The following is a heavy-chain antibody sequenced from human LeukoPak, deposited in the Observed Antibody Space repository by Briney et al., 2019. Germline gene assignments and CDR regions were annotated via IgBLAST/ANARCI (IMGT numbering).Heavy chain of an antibody. CDR3: ANSLTAAHAFDI. J-gene: IGHJ3*02. D-gene: IGHD6-13*01. CDR1: GYIFTSYW. V-gene: IGHV5-51*01. Sequence: GGSLKISCKGSGYIFTSYWIGWVRQVPGKGLEWMGIIYPDDSDTRYSPSFQGQVTISADKSISTAYLQWSSLKASDTAMYYCANSLTAAHAFDIWGQGTMVTVSS. CDR2: IYPDDSDT.